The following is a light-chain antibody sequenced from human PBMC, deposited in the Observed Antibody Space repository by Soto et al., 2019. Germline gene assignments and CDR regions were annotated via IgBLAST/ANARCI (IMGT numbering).Light chain of an antibody. CDR3: QQRSSWPLT. V-gene: IGKV3-11*01. CDR1: QSVSTF. CDR2: DAS. J-gene: IGKJ4*01. Sequence: EIVLTQSPATLSLAPGERATLSCRASQSVSTFLAWYQQKPGQAPRLLIYDASKRVTGIPARFSGSGSGTDVTLTISSLEPEDFAVYYCQQRSSWPLTFGGGTKVDIK.